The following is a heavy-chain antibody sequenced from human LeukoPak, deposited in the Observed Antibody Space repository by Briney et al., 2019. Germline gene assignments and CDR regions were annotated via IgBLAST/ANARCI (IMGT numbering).Heavy chain of an antibody. CDR2: IIPIFGTA. V-gene: IGHV1-69*01. CDR1: GGSFSSYA. J-gene: IGHJ4*02. D-gene: IGHD3-3*01. CDR3: TRRLKNYDFWSGLDY. Sequence: RASVTVSCKASGGSFSSYAISWVRQAPGQGLECMGGIIPIFGTANYAQKFQGRVTITADESTSTAYMELSSLRSEDTAVCYSTRRLKNYDFWSGLDYWGQGTLVTVSS.